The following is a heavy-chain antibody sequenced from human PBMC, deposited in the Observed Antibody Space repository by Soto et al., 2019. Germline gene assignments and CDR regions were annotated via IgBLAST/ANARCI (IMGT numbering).Heavy chain of an antibody. CDR3: VREGPSAAHDY. V-gene: IGHV1-69*08. CDR2: IIPILGIA. D-gene: IGHD6-13*01. Sequence: QVQLVQSGAEVKKPGSSVKVSCKASGGTFSSYTISWVRQAPGQGLEWMGRIIPILGIANYAQKFQGRVTITADKSTSTAYMELSSLRSEDTAVYYCVREGPSAAHDYWGQGTLVTVSS. CDR1: GGTFSSYT. J-gene: IGHJ4*02.